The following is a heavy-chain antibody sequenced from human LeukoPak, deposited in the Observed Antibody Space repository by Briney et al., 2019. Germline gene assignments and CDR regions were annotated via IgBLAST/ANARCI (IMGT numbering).Heavy chain of an antibody. Sequence: PRGSLRLSCAASGFTFSSYGMHWVRQAPGKGLEWVAVISYDGSNKYYADSVKDRFTISRDNSKNTLYLQMNSLRAEDTAVYYCAKGVGWELPRPLDVWGKGTTVTVSS. D-gene: IGHD1-26*01. CDR1: GFTFSSYG. J-gene: IGHJ6*04. CDR2: ISYDGSNK. V-gene: IGHV3-30*18. CDR3: AKGVGWELPRPLDV.